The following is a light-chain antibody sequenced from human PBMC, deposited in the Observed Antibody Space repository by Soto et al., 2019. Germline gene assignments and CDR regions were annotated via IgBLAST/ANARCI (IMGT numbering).Light chain of an antibody. V-gene: IGLV2-14*01. CDR1: NSDVGGYNY. CDR2: DVS. CDR3: NSYTSSSTYV. Sequence: QSDLTVPASVSEAPGRWRTIPCTGTNSDVGGYNYVSWYQQHPGKAPKLVIYDVSNRPSGVSNRFSGSKSGNTASLTISGLQAEDEADYYCNSYTSSSTYVFGTGTKVTVL. J-gene: IGLJ1*01.